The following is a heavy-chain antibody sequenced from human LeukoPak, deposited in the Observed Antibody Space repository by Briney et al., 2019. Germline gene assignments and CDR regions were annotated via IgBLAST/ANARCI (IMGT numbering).Heavy chain of an antibody. Sequence: GGSLRLSCAASGFTFSNYGMSRVRQAPGRGLEGVSTISGNGESTYHANPVKGRLTISRDNSKNNVFPQMDSLGAEDTAVYFCSEGSGYYCRFDYWGQGTLVTVSS. J-gene: IGHJ4*02. D-gene: IGHD5-12*01. CDR1: GFTFSNYG. CDR2: ISGNGEST. V-gene: IGHV3-23*01. CDR3: SEGSGYYCRFDY.